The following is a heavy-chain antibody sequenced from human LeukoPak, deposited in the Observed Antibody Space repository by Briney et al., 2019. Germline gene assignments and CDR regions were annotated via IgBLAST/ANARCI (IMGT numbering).Heavy chain of an antibody. CDR1: GYTFTNYA. CDR2: INPNSGGT. V-gene: IGHV1-2*02. Sequence: GASVKVSCKASGYTFTNYAMRWVRQAPGQGLEWMGWINPNSGGTNYAQKFQGRVTMTRDTSISTAYMELSRLRSDDTAVYYCARGISKAVAGLYYWGQGTLVTVSS. J-gene: IGHJ4*02. D-gene: IGHD6-19*01. CDR3: ARGISKAVAGLYY.